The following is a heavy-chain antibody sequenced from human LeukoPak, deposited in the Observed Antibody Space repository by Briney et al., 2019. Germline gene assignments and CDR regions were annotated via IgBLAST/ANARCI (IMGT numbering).Heavy chain of an antibody. J-gene: IGHJ6*02. CDR1: GYTFTNYD. V-gene: IGHV1-46*01. D-gene: IGHD6-13*01. Sequence: ASVKVSCKASGYTFTNYDINWVRQATGQGLEWMGIISPSGGSTSYAREFQGRVTMTRDTSTSTASMELSSLRSDDTAVYYCARDQGSSSWNYYYGMDVWGQGTTVTVSS. CDR2: ISPSGGST. CDR3: ARDQGSSSWNYYYGMDV.